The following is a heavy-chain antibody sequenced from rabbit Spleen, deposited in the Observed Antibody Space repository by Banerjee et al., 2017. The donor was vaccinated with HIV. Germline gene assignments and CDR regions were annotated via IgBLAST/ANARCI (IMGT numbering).Heavy chain of an antibody. V-gene: IGHV1S40*01. J-gene: IGHJ3*01. CDR2: IAGSSSGFT. D-gene: IGHD1-1*01. CDR1: GFSFSNSDY. Sequence: QSLEESGGDLVKPGASLTLTCTASGFSFSNSDYMCWVRQAPGKGLEWISCIAGSSSGFTYSATWASGRFTISKTSSTTVTLQMTSLTVADMATYFCARTPFGSGDDYTRLDLWGPGTLVTVS. CDR3: ARTPFGSGDDYTRLDL.